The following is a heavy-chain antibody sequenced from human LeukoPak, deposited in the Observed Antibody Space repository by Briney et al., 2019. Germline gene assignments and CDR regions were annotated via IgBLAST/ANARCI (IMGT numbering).Heavy chain of an antibody. D-gene: IGHD2-2*01. CDR2: ISGSGGST. Sequence: GGSLRLSCTASGFTFSSYAMSWVRQAPGKGLEWVSAISGSGGSTYYADSVKGRFTISRDNSKNTLYLQMNSLRAEDTAVYYCAKGEPGLVVPAALDYWGQGTLVTVSS. CDR3: AKGEPGLVVPAALDY. CDR1: GFTFSSYA. V-gene: IGHV3-23*01. J-gene: IGHJ4*02.